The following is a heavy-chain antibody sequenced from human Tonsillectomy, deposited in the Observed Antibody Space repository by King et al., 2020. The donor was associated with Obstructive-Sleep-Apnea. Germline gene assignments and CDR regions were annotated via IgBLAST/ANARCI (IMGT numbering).Heavy chain of an antibody. Sequence: VQLVESGGGLVQPGGSLRLSCAASGFTFSRYWMTWVRQAPGKGLEWVAKIKEDGSAKYYLDSVKGRFTISRDNAKNSLYLQMNSLRVEDTAVYYCARDATRGGVIDYWGQGTLVTVSS. J-gene: IGHJ4*02. CDR3: ARDATRGGVIDY. D-gene: IGHD3-16*01. CDR2: IKEDGSAK. CDR1: GFTFSRYW. V-gene: IGHV3-7*01.